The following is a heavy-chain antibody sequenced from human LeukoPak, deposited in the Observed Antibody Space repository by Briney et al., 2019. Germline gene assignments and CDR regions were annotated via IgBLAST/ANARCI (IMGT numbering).Heavy chain of an antibody. V-gene: IGHV1-24*01. CDR1: GYTLTELS. D-gene: IGHD3-22*01. Sequence: ASVKVSCKVSGYTLTELSMHWVRQAPGKGLEWMGGFDPEDGGTIYAQKFQGRVTMTEDTSTDTAYMELRSLRSDDTAVYYCARAGDSSGYLDYWGQGTLVTVSS. CDR2: FDPEDGGT. J-gene: IGHJ4*02. CDR3: ARAGDSSGYLDY.